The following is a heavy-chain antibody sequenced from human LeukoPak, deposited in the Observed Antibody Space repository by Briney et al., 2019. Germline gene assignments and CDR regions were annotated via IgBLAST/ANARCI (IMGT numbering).Heavy chain of an antibody. CDR1: GFTFSSYA. J-gene: IGHJ4*02. D-gene: IGHD6-13*01. CDR2: TSGSGGST. CDR3: AKAYSMGYYFDY. Sequence: GGSLRLSCAASGFTFSSYAMNWVRQAPGKGLEWVSATSGSGGSTYYADSVKGRFTISRDNSKNTLYLQMNSLRAEDTAVYYCAKAYSMGYYFDYWGQGTLVTVSS. V-gene: IGHV3-23*01.